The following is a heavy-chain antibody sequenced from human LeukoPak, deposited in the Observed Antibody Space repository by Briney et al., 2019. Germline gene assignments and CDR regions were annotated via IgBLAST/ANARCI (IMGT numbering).Heavy chain of an antibody. J-gene: IGHJ4*02. CDR2: IHPNSGGT. V-gene: IGHV1-2*02. D-gene: IGHD2-2*01. CDR3: GRKSASRKTSEFDY. CDR1: GYTFTEYC. Sequence: ASVKLSCRASGYTFTEYCINWVRQAPGQGLEWMGWIHPNSGGTNYAQKFQGRVTMTRDTSISTAYMELSRLTFDDTAVYFCGRKSASRKTSEFDYWGQGTLVTVSS.